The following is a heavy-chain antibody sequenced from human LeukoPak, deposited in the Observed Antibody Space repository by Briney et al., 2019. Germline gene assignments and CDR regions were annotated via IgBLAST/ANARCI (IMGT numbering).Heavy chain of an antibody. D-gene: IGHD3-22*01. CDR3: ARIFYDSGAYYSDY. CDR2: ISSSNTYI. Sequence: GGSLRLSCAASGFTFSTYTMNWVRQAPGKGLEWVSCISSSNTYIHYADSVKGRFTISRDDAKNSLYLQLNSLRVEDTAVYYCARIFYDSGAYYSDYWGQGTLLTVSS. V-gene: IGHV3-21*01. J-gene: IGHJ4*02. CDR1: GFTFSTYT.